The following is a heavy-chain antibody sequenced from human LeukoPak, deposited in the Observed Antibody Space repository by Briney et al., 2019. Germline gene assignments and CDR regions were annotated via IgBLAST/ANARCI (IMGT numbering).Heavy chain of an antibody. Sequence: SETLSLTCTVSGGSISSYYWSWIRQPPGKGLEWIGFIYYSGTTNYNPSLKSRVTISVDTSKNQFSLKLSSVTAADTAVYYCARGGMIVVVWDYWGQGTLVTVSS. CDR3: ARGGMIVVVWDY. CDR2: IYYSGTT. D-gene: IGHD3-22*01. J-gene: IGHJ4*02. CDR1: GGSISSYY. V-gene: IGHV4-59*12.